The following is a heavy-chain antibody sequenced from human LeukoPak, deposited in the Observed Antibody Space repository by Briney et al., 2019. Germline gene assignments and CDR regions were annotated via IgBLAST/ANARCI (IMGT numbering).Heavy chain of an antibody. CDR2: IYYSGST. D-gene: IGHD1-14*01. Sequence: SETLSLTCTVSGGSISSYYWSWIRQPPGKGLEWIGYIYYSGSTNYNPSLKSRVTISVDTSKNQFSLKLSSLTAADTAVYYCARSLRSRTIDYWGQGTLVTVSS. CDR3: ARSLRSRTIDY. J-gene: IGHJ4*02. CDR1: GGSISSYY. V-gene: IGHV4-59*08.